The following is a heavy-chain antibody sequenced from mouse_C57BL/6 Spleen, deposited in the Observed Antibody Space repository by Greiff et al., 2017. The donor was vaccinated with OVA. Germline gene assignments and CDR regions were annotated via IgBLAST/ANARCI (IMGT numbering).Heavy chain of an antibody. V-gene: IGHV14-2*01. CDR3: ARAYATRRFDY. CDR2: IDPEDGET. D-gene: IGHD6-5*01. CDR1: GFNIKDYY. Sequence: EVQVVESGAALVNPVASVKLSCTASGFNIKDYYMHWVKQRTEQGLEWIGRIDPEDGETKYAPKFQGKATITADTSSNTAYLQLSSLTSEDTAVYYCARAYATRRFDYWGQGTTLTVSS. J-gene: IGHJ2*01.